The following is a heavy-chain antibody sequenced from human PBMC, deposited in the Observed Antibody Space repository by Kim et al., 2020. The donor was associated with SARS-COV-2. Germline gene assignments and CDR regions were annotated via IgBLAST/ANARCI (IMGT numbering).Heavy chain of an antibody. V-gene: IGHV4-31*03. CDR1: GGSISSGGYY. CDR2: IYYSGST. Sequence: SETLSLTCTVSGGSISSGGYYWSWIRQHPGKGLEWIGYIYYSGSTYYNPSLKSRVTISVDTSKNQFSLKLSSVTAADTAVYYCARDPLKNPGPLGCYYYYGMEVWGQGTTVTVSS. D-gene: IGHD3-10*01. CDR3: ARDPLKNPGPLGCYYYYGMEV. J-gene: IGHJ6*02.